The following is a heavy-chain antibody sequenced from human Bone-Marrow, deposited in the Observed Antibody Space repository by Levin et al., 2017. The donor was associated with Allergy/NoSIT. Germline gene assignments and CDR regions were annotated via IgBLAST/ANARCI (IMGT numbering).Heavy chain of an antibody. CDR2: IYYSGST. CDR1: GGSFSSGHYY. CDR3: ARDTAFYDFWSGYPNWNFDL. Sequence: SETLSLTCTVSGGSFSSGHYYWNWIRQPPGKGLEWIGNIYYSGSTSSTPSLKSRVAVSLDTSKNQLSLKLTSVTAADTAVYYCARDTAFYDFWSGYPNWNFDLWGRGTLVTVSS. D-gene: IGHD3-3*01. V-gene: IGHV4-30-4*01. J-gene: IGHJ2*01.